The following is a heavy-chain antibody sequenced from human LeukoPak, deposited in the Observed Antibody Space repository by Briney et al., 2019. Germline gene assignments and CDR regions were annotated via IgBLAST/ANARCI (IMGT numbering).Heavy chain of an antibody. CDR1: GGTFSSYA. CDR3: ARDDDSSDLHRFDY. Sequence: ASVKVSCEASGGTFSSYAISWVRQAPGQGLEWMGGIIPIFGTANYAQKFQGRVTITADESTSTAYMELSSLRSEDTAVYYCARDDDSSDLHRFDYWGQGTLVTVSS. J-gene: IGHJ4*02. D-gene: IGHD3-22*01. CDR2: IIPIFGTA. V-gene: IGHV1-69*01.